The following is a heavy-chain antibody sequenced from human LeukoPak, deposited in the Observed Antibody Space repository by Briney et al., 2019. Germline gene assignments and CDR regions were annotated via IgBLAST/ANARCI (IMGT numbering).Heavy chain of an antibody. CDR1: GYTFTIYY. D-gene: IGHD6-19*01. CDR2: INPSGGST. V-gene: IGHV1-46*01. CDR3: ARGRGIAVAGTAFDY. J-gene: IGHJ4*02. Sequence: ASVTVSFTASGYTFTIYYMHWVRQAPGQGLEWMGIINPSGGSTSYAQKFQGRVTMTRDTSTSTVYMELSSLRSEDTAVYYCARGRGIAVAGTAFDYWGQGTLVTVSS.